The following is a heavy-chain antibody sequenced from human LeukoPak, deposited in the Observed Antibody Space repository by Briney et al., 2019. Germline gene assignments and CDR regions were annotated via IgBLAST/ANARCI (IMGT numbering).Heavy chain of an antibody. CDR1: GGTFSSYA. CDR3: ARDYYYYYYGMDV. Sequence: GASVKVSCKASGGTFSSYAISWVRQAPGQGLEWMGRIIPILGIATYAQKFQGRVTITADKSTSTAYMELSSLRSEDTAVYYCARDYYYYYYGMDVWGQGTTVTVSS. V-gene: IGHV1-69*04. CDR2: IIPILGIA. J-gene: IGHJ6*02.